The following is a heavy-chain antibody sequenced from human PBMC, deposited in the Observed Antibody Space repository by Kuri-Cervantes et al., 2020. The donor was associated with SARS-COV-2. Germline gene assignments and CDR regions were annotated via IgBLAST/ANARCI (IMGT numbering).Heavy chain of an antibody. CDR2: IFHSGTT. V-gene: IGHV4-38-2*01. J-gene: IGHJ3*01. CDR3: SRSRVPAAAAL. D-gene: IGHD2-2*01. CDR1: LYSISSGYY. Sequence: SETLSLTCAVSLYSISSGYYWDWIRQSPGKGPEWIGSIFHSGTTYYNPSLRSRVYISLDPSKNQFFLNVTSVTAADTAVYYCSRSRVPAAAALWGQGTMVTVSS.